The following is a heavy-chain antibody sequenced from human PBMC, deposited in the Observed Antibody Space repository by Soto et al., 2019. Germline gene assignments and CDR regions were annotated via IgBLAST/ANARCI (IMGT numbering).Heavy chain of an antibody. D-gene: IGHD2-15*01. CDR2: IYYSGST. CDR1: GGSISSYY. J-gene: IGHJ4*02. CDR3: ARHRVYCSGGSCYPLLDY. Sequence: SETLSLTCTVSGGSISSYYWSWIRQPPGKGLEWIGYIYYSGSTNYNPSLKSRVTISVDTSKNQFSLKLSSVTAADTAVYYCARHRVYCSGGSCYPLLDYWGKGTLVTVSS. V-gene: IGHV4-59*08.